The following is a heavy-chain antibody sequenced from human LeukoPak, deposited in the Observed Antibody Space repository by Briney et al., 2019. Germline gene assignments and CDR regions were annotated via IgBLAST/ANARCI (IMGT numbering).Heavy chain of an antibody. D-gene: IGHD3-10*02. CDR3: ARDVRGVSDY. CDR1: GFPFSTYS. Sequence: GSLRLSCKASGFPFSTYSMNWVRQAPGKGLEWVSSISSGSSYIFYADSAKGRFTISRDNAKNSLYLEMNSLRAEDTAVYYCARDVRGVSDYWGQGTLVTVSS. V-gene: IGHV3-21*06. CDR2: ISSGSSYI. J-gene: IGHJ4*02.